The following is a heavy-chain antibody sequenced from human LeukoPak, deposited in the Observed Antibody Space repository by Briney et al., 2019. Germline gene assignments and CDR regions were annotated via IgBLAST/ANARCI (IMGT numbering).Heavy chain of an antibody. D-gene: IGHD3-10*01. J-gene: IGHJ6*03. Sequence: GGSLRLSCAASGFTFSSYAMSWVRQAPGKGLEWVSYISGSAVTTFHAGSVKGRFTISRDNSKNTLYLQMNSLRAEDTALYYCAKGQGSGAHYYMDVWGKGTTVTVSS. CDR1: GFTFSSYA. CDR2: ISGSAVTT. CDR3: AKGQGSGAHYYMDV. V-gene: IGHV3-23*01.